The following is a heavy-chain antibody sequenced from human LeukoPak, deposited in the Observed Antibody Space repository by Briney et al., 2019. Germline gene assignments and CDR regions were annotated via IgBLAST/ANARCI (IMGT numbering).Heavy chain of an antibody. CDR3: ARDGIEYGSGSFYTH. Sequence: GGSLRLSCAASGFTFSSYAMSWVRQAPGKGLEWVALTSYDGRKEYYADSVKGRFTISRDNSKNTLYLQMNSLRPEDTAVYYCARDGIEYGSGSFYTHWGQGTLVTVSS. D-gene: IGHD3-10*01. CDR2: TSYDGRKE. J-gene: IGHJ4*02. CDR1: GFTFSSYA. V-gene: IGHV3-30*04.